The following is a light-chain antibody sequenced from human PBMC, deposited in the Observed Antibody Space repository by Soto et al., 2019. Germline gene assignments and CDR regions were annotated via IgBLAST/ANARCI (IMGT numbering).Light chain of an antibody. Sequence: EILLTQSPGTLSLSPGERATLTCRASQSVRNSYLAWYQQKPGQAPRLLIYGASGRATGIPDRFSGSGSGTDFTLTISRLEPEDFAVYYCQQYGSSPYTFGQGTKLEI. V-gene: IGKV3-20*01. J-gene: IGKJ2*01. CDR2: GAS. CDR3: QQYGSSPYT. CDR1: QSVRNSY.